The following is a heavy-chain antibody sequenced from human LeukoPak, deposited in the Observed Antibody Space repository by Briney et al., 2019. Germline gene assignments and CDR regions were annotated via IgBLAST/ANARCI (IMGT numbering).Heavy chain of an antibody. D-gene: IGHD3-22*01. V-gene: IGHV4-34*01. CDR1: GGSFSGYY. Sequence: SETLSLTCAVYGGSFSGYYWSWIRQPPGKGLEWIGEINHSGTTNYNSSLKSRVTISVDTSKVQFSLKLSSVTAADTAVYYCARVRNYFDSSNYYRGPFDYWGQGTLVTVSS. CDR3: ARVRNYFDSSNYYRGPFDY. CDR2: INHSGTT. J-gene: IGHJ4*02.